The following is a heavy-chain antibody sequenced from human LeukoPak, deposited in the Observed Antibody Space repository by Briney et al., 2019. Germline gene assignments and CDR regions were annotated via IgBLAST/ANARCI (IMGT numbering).Heavy chain of an antibody. J-gene: IGHJ4*02. Sequence: PGGSLRLSCAASGFTFSSYPMHWVRQAPGKGLEWVAVISYDGSNEYYADSVKGRFTISRDNSKNTLYLQMNSLRAEDTTLYYCARDPFRFGISWYLGYWGQGTLVTVSS. D-gene: IGHD6-13*01. CDR2: ISYDGSNE. CDR3: ARDPFRFGISWYLGY. V-gene: IGHV3-30*04. CDR1: GFTFSSYP.